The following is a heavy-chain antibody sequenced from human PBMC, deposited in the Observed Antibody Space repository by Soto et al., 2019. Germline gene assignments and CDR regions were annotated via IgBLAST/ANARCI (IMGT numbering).Heavy chain of an antibody. J-gene: IGHJ4*02. V-gene: IGHV1-3*01. CDR2: IISVNDKT. D-gene: IGHD2-2*02. Sequence: ASVKVSCKASGFSFSDYFMHWVRQAPGQRLEWLGWIISVNDKTLYSPKFQGRLAITRDTSANTAYMDLYGLRSEDSAVYYCARGRRSCTGNNCYTDFDFWGQGSLVTVSS. CDR1: GFSFSDYF. CDR3: ARGRRSCTGNNCYTDFDF.